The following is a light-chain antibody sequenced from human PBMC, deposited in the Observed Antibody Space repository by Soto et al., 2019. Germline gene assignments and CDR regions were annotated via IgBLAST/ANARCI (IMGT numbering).Light chain of an antibody. CDR3: QQYVTSLT. CDR2: GSS. CDR1: QSVTSNY. J-gene: IGKJ4*01. V-gene: IGKV3-20*01. Sequence: EIVLTQSPGTLSLSPGERATLSCRASQSVTSNYLAWYQQTPGQAPRLLIYGSSSRTTGIPDRFSGSGSGTDFTLTISRLESADFAVYYCQQYVTSLTFGGGTKVEIK.